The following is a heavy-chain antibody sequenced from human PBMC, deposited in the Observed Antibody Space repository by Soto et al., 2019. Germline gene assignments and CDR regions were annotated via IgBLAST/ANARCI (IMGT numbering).Heavy chain of an antibody. Sequence: GASLKISCKGSRYSFTSYCIVWVRQMPGKGLEWMGINYPGDSDNRYSPSFQGQVTIPADKSISTAYLQWSSLKASDTALYYCARNLELYRREYWGQGTLVNVSS. CDR2: NYPGDSDN. J-gene: IGHJ4*02. D-gene: IGHD1-26*01. V-gene: IGHV5-51*01. CDR1: RYSFTSYC. CDR3: ARNLELYRREY.